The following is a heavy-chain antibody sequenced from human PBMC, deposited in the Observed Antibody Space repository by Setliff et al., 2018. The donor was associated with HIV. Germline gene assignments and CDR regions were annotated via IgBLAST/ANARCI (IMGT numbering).Heavy chain of an antibody. Sequence: KTSETLSLTCTVSGASITTSSYYWGWIRQPPGKGLEWIGNIYSTGSGSTYYNPSLKSRVTISRDTSKNHFSLKLSSVTAADTAIYYCARHPAEGSGSYAALKRYFDLWGRGTLVTVSS. V-gene: IGHV4-39*01. CDR3: ARHPAEGSGSYAALKRYFDL. J-gene: IGHJ2*01. CDR2: IYSTGSGST. D-gene: IGHD3-10*01. CDR1: GASITTSSYY.